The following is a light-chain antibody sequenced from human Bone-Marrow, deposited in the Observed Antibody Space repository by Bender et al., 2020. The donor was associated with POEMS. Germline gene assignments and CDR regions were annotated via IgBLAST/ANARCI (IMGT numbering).Light chain of an antibody. J-gene: IGLJ2*01. Sequence: QSALTQPASVSGSPGQSITISCTGTSSDVGGYKYVSWYQQHPGKAPKLMIYDVSNRPSGVSNRFSGSKSGNTASLTIAGLQAEDEADYYCCSYAGGGTFGFFFGGGTKLTVL. CDR2: DVS. CDR3: CSYAGGGTFGFF. CDR1: SSDVGGYKY. V-gene: IGLV2-14*03.